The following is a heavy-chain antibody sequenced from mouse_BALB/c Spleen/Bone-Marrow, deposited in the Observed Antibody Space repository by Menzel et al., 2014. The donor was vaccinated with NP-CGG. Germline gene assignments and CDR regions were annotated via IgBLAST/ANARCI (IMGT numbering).Heavy chain of an antibody. D-gene: IGHD1-1*01. CDR3: ARITTVVARYAMDY. CDR2: IHYSGST. Sequence: EVKLVESGPDLVKPSQSLSLPCTVTGYSITSGYSWHWIRQFPGNKLEWMGYIHYSGSTNYNPSLKSRISITRDTSKNQFFLQLNSVTTEDTATYYCARITTVVARYAMDYWGQGTSVTVSS. CDR1: GYSITSGYS. V-gene: IGHV3-1*02. J-gene: IGHJ4*01.